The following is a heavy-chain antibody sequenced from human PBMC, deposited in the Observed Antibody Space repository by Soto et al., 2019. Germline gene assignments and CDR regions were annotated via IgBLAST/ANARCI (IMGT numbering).Heavy chain of an antibody. CDR2: ISSSSSTI. Sequence: GGSLRLSCAASGFTFSSYSMNWVRQAPGKGLEWVSYISSSSSTIYYADSVKGRFTTSRDNAKNSLYLQMNSLRAEDTAVYYCARGGIAVAGTGFDYWGQGTLVTVSS. D-gene: IGHD6-19*01. V-gene: IGHV3-48*01. CDR3: ARGGIAVAGTGFDY. CDR1: GFTFSSYS. J-gene: IGHJ4*02.